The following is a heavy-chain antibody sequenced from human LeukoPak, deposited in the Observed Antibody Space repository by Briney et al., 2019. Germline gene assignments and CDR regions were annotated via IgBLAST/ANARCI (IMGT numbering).Heavy chain of an antibody. Sequence: ASVKVSCKASGYTFTSYAMHWVRQAPGQRLEWMGWINAGNGNTKYSQKFQGRVTITRDTSASTAYMELSSLRSEDTAVYYCARGFRDCSSTSCYNRSYFDYWGQGTLVTVPS. D-gene: IGHD2-2*02. CDR3: ARGFRDCSSTSCYNRSYFDY. CDR2: INAGNGNT. CDR1: GYTFTSYA. V-gene: IGHV1-3*01. J-gene: IGHJ4*02.